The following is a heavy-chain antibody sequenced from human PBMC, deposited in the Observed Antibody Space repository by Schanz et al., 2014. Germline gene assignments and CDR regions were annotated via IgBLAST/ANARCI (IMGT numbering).Heavy chain of an antibody. D-gene: IGHD2-15*01. Sequence: VQLVESGGGVVQPGRSLRLSCAASGFTFSAYGMHWVRQAPGKGLEWVSAISGNGGSTYFADSVKGRFTISRDNSDNTLFLQMNSLRAEDTAVYYCAKVREWWPYYFDYWGQGTLVTVSS. CDR1: GFTFSAYG. V-gene: IGHV3-23*04. CDR3: AKVREWWPYYFDY. J-gene: IGHJ4*02. CDR2: ISGNGGST.